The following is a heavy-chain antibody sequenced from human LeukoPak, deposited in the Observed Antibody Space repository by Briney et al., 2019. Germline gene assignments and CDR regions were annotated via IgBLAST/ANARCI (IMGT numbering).Heavy chain of an antibody. CDR3: AKDRGCSSTSCYFHLDY. J-gene: IGHJ4*02. V-gene: IGHV3-7*01. CDR1: GFTFSSYW. CDR2: IKQDGGEK. Sequence: GGSLRLSCAASGFTFSSYWMSWVRQVPGKGLEWVAIIKQDGGEKYYADSVKGRFTVSRDNAKNSLFLQMNSLRAEDTAVYYCAKDRGCSSTSCYFHLDYWGQGTLVTVSS. D-gene: IGHD2-2*01.